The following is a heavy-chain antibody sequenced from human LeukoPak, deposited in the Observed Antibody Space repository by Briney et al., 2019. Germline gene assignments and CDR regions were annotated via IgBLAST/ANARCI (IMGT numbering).Heavy chain of an antibody. Sequence: PGGSLRLSCAASGFTFSSYAMHWVRPAPGKGLEWVAVISYDGSNKYYADSVKGRFTISRDNSKNTLYLQMNSLRAEDTAVYYCARGDDVVVVPAAPDPYYYYYGMDVWGQGTTVTVSS. CDR2: ISYDGSNK. CDR3: ARGDDVVVVPAAPDPYYYYYGMDV. D-gene: IGHD2-2*01. CDR1: GFTFSSYA. V-gene: IGHV3-30-3*01. J-gene: IGHJ6*02.